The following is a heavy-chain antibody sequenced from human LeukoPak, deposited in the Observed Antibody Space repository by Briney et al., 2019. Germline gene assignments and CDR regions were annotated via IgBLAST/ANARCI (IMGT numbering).Heavy chain of an antibody. CDR1: GFTVSSNY. V-gene: IGHV3-66*01. Sequence: PGGSLRLSCAASGFTVSSNYMSWVRQAPGKGLEWVSVIYSGGSTYYADSVKGRFTISRDNSKNTLYLQMNSLRAEDTAVYYCARVMVYRAYYYYGMDVWGQGTTVTVSS. CDR2: IYSGGST. CDR3: ARVMVYRAYYYYGMDV. D-gene: IGHD5/OR15-5a*01. J-gene: IGHJ6*02.